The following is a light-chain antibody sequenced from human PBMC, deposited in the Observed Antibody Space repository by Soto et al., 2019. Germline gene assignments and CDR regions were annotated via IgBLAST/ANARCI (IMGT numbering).Light chain of an antibody. V-gene: IGKV3-15*01. J-gene: IGKJ4*01. CDR2: DAS. Sequence: EILITLSPTTLSVSTGEGATLSCRASHRVNTYLAWYQQRPGQAPRLLIYDASTRATGIPARFSGSGSGTEFTLTISSLQSEDFAVYYCQHYKNWPLTSCGGTKVEI. CDR1: HRVNTY. CDR3: QHYKNWPLT.